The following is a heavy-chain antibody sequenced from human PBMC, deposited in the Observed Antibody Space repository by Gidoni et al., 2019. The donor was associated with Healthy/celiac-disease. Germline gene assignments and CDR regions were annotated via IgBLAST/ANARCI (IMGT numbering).Heavy chain of an antibody. D-gene: IGHD3-10*01. CDR3: ARGGKRTFRPGHYYYYGMDV. J-gene: IGHJ6*02. CDR1: GFTFSRYD. CDR2: IGTAGDT. Sequence: EVQLVESGGGLVQPGGSLRLSCAASGFTFSRYDMPWVRQATGKGLEWVSAIGTAGDTYYPGSVKGRFTISRENAKNSLYLQMNSLRAGDTAVYYCARGGKRTFRPGHYYYYGMDVWGQGTTVTVSS. V-gene: IGHV3-13*01.